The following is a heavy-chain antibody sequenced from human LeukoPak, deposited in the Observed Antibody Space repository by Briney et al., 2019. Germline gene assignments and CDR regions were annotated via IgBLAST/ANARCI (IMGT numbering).Heavy chain of an antibody. CDR2: INTDSSDI. CDR1: GFTISRYA. J-gene: IGHJ4*02. CDR3: ARDTFQPGLIDS. D-gene: IGHD2-2*01. Sequence: GGSLRLSCTASGFTISRYAMNWVRQAPGKGLEWVSYINTDSSDIHYADSVKGRFTISRDNATNTLYLQLSSLRAEDSAVYYCARDTFQPGLIDSWGQGTLVTVSS. V-gene: IGHV3-21*05.